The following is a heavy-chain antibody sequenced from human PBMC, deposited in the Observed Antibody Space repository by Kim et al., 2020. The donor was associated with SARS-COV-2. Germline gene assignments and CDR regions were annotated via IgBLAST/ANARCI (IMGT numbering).Heavy chain of an antibody. Sequence: YADSVKGRFTSTRDNAKNSLYLQRNSLRAEDTAVYYCARIGAYSSGWYDYWGQGTLVTVSS. J-gene: IGHJ4*02. V-gene: IGHV3-21*01. D-gene: IGHD6-19*01. CDR3: ARIGAYSSGWYDY.